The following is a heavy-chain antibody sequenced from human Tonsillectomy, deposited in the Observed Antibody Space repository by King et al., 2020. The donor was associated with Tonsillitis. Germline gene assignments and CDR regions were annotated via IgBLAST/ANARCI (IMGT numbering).Heavy chain of an antibody. V-gene: IGHV4-39*01. Sequence: LQLQESGPGLVKPSETLSLTCTVSGGSVSSSNYYWAWIRQPPGKGLEWIGSMYYSGKTYHNPSLKSRVTISVETSKDQFSLKLSSVTAADTAMYYCARHPTFDLWSGAGFDPWGQGTLVTVSS. J-gene: IGHJ5*02. D-gene: IGHD3-3*01. CDR2: MYYSGKT. CDR1: GGSVSSSNYY. CDR3: ARHPTFDLWSGAGFDP.